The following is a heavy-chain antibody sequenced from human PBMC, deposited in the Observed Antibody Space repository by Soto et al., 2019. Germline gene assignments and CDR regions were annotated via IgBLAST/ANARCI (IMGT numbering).Heavy chain of an antibody. D-gene: IGHD3-3*01. CDR3: ARGQRFSEWFDP. V-gene: IGHV4-4*07. CDR1: GGAISCYY. Sequence: PSETLSLTCTVTGGAISCYYWTWIRQSDGEGLEWIGRIYSSGSTNYNPSLKSRVTISLDTSMNYFSLRLSSVTAADTAVYYCARGQRFSEWFDPWGQGTLVTVSS. CDR2: IYSSGST. J-gene: IGHJ5*02.